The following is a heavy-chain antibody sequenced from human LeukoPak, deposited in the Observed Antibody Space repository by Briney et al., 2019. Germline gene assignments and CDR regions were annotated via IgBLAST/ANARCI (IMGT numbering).Heavy chain of an antibody. CDR1: GFTFSVYA. Sequence: GGSLRLSCVGSGFTFSVYAMTWGRQAPGKGLECISSITSQGGETYYSDSVKGRFTISRDNSKNTLYLQMNSLRAGDTAVYYCARGPSQGWFDPWGQGTLVTVSS. J-gene: IGHJ5*02. V-gene: IGHV3-23*01. CDR3: ARGPSQGWFDP. CDR2: ITSQGGET.